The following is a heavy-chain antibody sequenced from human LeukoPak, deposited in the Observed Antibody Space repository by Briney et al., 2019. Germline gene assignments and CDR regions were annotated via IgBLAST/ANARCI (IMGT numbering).Heavy chain of an antibody. V-gene: IGHV3-7*01. D-gene: IGHD6-13*01. Sequence: GGSLRLSCAASGFTFSSYWMSWVRQAPGKGLEWVANIKQDGSEKYYVDSVKGRFTISRDNAKNSLYLQMNSLRAEDTAVYYCARDAAAGPLDASDIWGQGAMVTVSS. CDR3: ARDAAAGPLDASDI. CDR1: GFTFSSYW. CDR2: IKQDGSEK. J-gene: IGHJ3*02.